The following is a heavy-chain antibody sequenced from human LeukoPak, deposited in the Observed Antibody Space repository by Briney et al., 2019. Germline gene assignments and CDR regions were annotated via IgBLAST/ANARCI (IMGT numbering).Heavy chain of an antibody. CDR3: AKTLVVLQYFQH. CDR2: ISGSGGST. D-gene: IGHD2-15*01. V-gene: IGHV3-23*01. CDR1: GFTFSSYA. Sequence: GGSLSLSCAASGFTFSSYAMSWVRQAPGKGLEWVSAISGSGGSTYYADSVKGRFTISRDNSKNTLYLQMNSLRAEDTAVYYCAKTLVVLQYFQHWGQGTLVTVSS. J-gene: IGHJ1*01.